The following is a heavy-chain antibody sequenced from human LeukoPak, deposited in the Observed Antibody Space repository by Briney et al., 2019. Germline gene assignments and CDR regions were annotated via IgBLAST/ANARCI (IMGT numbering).Heavy chain of an antibody. J-gene: IGHJ4*02. CDR1: GFTFGDYA. CDR2: ISWNSGII. V-gene: IGHV3-9*01. CDR3: AKGASYGSVSYDDY. D-gene: IGHD3-10*01. Sequence: PGGSLRLSCAASGFTFGDYAMHWVRQAPGKGLEWVSGISWNSGIIAYADSVKGRFTISRDNAKNSLYLQMNSLRAEDTALYYCAKGASYGSVSYDDYRGQGTLVTVSS.